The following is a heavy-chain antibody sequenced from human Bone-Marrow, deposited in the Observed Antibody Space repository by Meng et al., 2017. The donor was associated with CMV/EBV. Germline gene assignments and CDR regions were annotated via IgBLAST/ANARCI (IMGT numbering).Heavy chain of an antibody. CDR3: ARAGYYDSSGYHPPGH. J-gene: IGHJ4*02. CDR2: TSADGNIE. D-gene: IGHD3-22*01. CDR1: GFSFNRYP. Sequence: GESLKISCSTSGFSFNRYPMLWVRQAPGKGLEWVAITSADGNIEYYADSVKGRFTISRDNAKNTLYLEMNSLGVEDTVVFYCARAGYYDSSGYHPPGHWGQGTLVTVSS. V-gene: IGHV3-30-3*01.